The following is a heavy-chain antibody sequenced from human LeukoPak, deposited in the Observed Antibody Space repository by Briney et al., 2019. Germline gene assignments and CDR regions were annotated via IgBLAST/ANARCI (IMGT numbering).Heavy chain of an antibody. J-gene: IGHJ4*02. Sequence: GGSLRLSCAASGFTFSSYSMSWVRRAPGKGLEWVAVIWYDGSNKYYADSVKGRFTISRDNSKNTLYLQMNSLRAEDTAVYYCAKDSGITIFGVVTLFDYWGQGTLVTVSS. D-gene: IGHD3-3*01. V-gene: IGHV3-33*06. CDR3: AKDSGITIFGVVTLFDY. CDR1: GFTFSSYS. CDR2: IWYDGSNK.